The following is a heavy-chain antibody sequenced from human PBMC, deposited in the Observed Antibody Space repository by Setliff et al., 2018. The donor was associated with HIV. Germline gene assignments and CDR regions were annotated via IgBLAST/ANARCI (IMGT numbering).Heavy chain of an antibody. V-gene: IGHV1-2*04. CDR2: ISPNSGGT. J-gene: IGHJ4*02. CDR1: GYTFTGYY. CDR3: ARGGIAARPYYFDY. D-gene: IGHD6-6*01. Sequence: GASVKVSCKASGYTFTGYYLHWVRQAPGQGLEWMGWISPNSGGTNFAQRFQGWVTLTRDTSISTAYMDLSRLKSDDTAVYYCARGGIAARPYYFDYWGQGTLVTVS.